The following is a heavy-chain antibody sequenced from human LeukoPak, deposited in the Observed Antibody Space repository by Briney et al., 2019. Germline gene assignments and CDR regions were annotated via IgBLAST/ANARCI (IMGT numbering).Heavy chain of an antibody. V-gene: IGHV3-7*01. CDR2: IKQDGSEK. J-gene: IGHJ6*02. CDR3: ARSAFRDYYYGMDV. CDR1: GFTFSSYW. D-gene: IGHD3-10*01. Sequence: GGSLRLSCAASGFTFSSYWMSWVRQAPGKGLEWVANIKQDGSEKYYVDSVKGRFTISRDNAKNSLYLQMNSLRAEDTAVYYCARSAFRDYYYGMDVWGQGTTVTVS.